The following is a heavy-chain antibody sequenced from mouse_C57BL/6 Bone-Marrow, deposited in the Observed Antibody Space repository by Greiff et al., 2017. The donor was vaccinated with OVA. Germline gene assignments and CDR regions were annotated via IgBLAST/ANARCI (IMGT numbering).Heavy chain of an antibody. D-gene: IGHD1-1*01. CDR3: ARGRTTVVAFDY. J-gene: IGHJ2*01. CDR1: GYTFTSYW. Sequence: QVQLKESGAELVKPGASVKLSCKASGYTFTSYWMHWVKQRPGRGLEWIGRIDPNSGGTKYNEKFKSKATLTVDKPSSTAYMQLSSLTSEDSAVYYCARGRTTVVAFDYWGQGTTLTVSS. V-gene: IGHV1-72*01. CDR2: IDPNSGGT.